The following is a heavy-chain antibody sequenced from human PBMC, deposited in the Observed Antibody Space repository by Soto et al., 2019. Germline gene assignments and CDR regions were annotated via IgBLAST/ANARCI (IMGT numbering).Heavy chain of an antibody. Sequence: VQLVESGGGLIQPGGSLRLSCAASGFTVSNNHMTWVRQAAGKGLELVSFVHGGGSTSYADSVKGRFTISRDNSKNTLYLQMDSLRAEDTAIYYCAGRLTTAASLDYWGRGTLVTGSS. CDR3: AGRLTTAASLDY. CDR1: GFTVSNNH. J-gene: IGHJ4*02. V-gene: IGHV3-53*01. D-gene: IGHD3-16*01. CDR2: VHGGGST.